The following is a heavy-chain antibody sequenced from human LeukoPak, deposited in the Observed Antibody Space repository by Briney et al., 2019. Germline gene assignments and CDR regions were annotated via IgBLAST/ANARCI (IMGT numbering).Heavy chain of an antibody. D-gene: IGHD4-17*01. CDR1: GFTFSSYA. CDR2: ISHDGSNK. V-gene: IGHV3-30*04. Sequence: PGGSLRLSCAASGFTFSSYAMHWVRQAPGKGLEWVAVISHDGSNKYYADSVKGRFTISRDNSKNTLYLQMNSLRAEDTAVYYCARGSYGDSSDDAFDIWGQGTMVTVSS. J-gene: IGHJ3*02. CDR3: ARGSYGDSSDDAFDI.